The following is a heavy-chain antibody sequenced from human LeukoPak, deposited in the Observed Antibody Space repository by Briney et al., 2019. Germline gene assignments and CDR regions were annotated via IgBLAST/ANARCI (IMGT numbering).Heavy chain of an antibody. CDR2: IYYSGST. CDR1: GGSISSYY. J-gene: IGHJ4*02. Sequence: SETLSLTCTVSGGSISSYYWSWIRQPPGKGLEWIGYIYYSGSTNYNPSLKSRVTISVNTSKNQFSLKLTSVTAADTAVYYCARDRSSGYYFFDYWGQGTLVTVSS. D-gene: IGHD3-22*01. V-gene: IGHV4-59*12. CDR3: ARDRSSGYYFFDY.